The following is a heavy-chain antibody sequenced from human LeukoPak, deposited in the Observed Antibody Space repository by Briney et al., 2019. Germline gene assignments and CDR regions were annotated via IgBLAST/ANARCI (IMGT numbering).Heavy chain of an antibody. V-gene: IGHV5-10-1*01. CDR1: GYTFTNYC. CDR3: ARRGMGYSGYDGYWYFDL. D-gene: IGHD5-12*01. CDR2: IDSSDSYT. J-gene: IGHJ2*01. Sequence: GESLRISCKGSGYTFTNYCIGWVRQMPGKGLGWMGRIDSSDSYTNYSPSFRGHVTISADKSISTAYLQWSTLQASDTAIYYCARRGMGYSGYDGYWYFDLWGRGTLVTVSS.